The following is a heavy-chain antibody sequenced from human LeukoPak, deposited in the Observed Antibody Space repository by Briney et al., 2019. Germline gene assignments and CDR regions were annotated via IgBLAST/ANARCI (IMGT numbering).Heavy chain of an antibody. J-gene: IGHJ4*02. Sequence: GGSLRLSCAASRFTFSDYYMSWIRQAPGKGLEWVSYISSSGSTIYYADSVKGRFTISRDNAKNSLYLQMNSLRAEDTAVYYCARSLEAGYSSSWYWGYWGQGTLVTVSS. D-gene: IGHD6-13*01. CDR1: RFTFSDYY. V-gene: IGHV3-11*04. CDR2: ISSSGSTI. CDR3: ARSLEAGYSSSWYWGY.